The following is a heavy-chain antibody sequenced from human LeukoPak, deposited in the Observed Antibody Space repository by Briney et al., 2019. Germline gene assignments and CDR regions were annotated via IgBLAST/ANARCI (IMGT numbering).Heavy chain of an antibody. J-gene: IGHJ4*02. CDR3: AREAY. Sequence: GGSLRLSCAASGFIFSTYAMSWVRQAPGKGLEWVSTIGGGNSETYYTDSVKGRFTVSRDNSKSTLYLQMNSLRAADTAVYYCAREAYWGQGTLVTVSS. CDR1: GFIFSTYA. CDR2: IGGGNSET. V-gene: IGHV3-23*01.